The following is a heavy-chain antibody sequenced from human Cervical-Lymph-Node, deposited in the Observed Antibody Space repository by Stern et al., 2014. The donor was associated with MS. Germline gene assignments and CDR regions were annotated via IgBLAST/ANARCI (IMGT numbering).Heavy chain of an antibody. J-gene: IGHJ4*02. CDR1: GYTFTRNA. Sequence: QVQLVQSGSELKKPGASVKVSCKASGYTFTRNAINWVRQAPGQRLEWMGWINTKSGNTTYAQGFTERFVFSLDTSVSTAYLQISTLKAEDTAIYYCARVKPAAILDYWGQGTLVTVSS. CDR2: INTKSGNT. V-gene: IGHV7-4-1*02. D-gene: IGHD2-2*01. CDR3: ARVKPAAILDY.